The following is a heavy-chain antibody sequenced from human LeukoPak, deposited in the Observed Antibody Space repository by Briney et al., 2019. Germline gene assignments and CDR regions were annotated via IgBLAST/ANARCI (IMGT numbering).Heavy chain of an antibody. CDR1: GGSFSGYY. J-gene: IGHJ4*02. Sequence: SETLSLTCAVYGGSFSGYYWSWIRQPPGKGLEWIGEINHSGSTNYNPSLKSRVTISVDTSKNQFSLKLSSVTAAVTAVYYCASGGLRFLEWLLSPPFDYWGQGTLVTVSS. V-gene: IGHV4-34*01. CDR3: ASGGLRFLEWLLSPPFDY. CDR2: INHSGST. D-gene: IGHD3-3*01.